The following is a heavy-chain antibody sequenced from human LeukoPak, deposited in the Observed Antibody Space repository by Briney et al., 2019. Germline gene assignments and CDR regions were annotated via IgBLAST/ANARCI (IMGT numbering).Heavy chain of an antibody. CDR3: ARLGGSLGLNYFDY. Sequence: ASVTVSCKASGYTFTGYYMHWVRQAPGQGLEWMGWINPNSGGTNYAQKFQGRVTMTRDTSISTAYMELSRLRSDDTAVYYCARLGGSLGLNYFDYWGQGTLVTVSS. D-gene: IGHD1-26*01. CDR1: GYTFTGYY. J-gene: IGHJ4*02. CDR2: INPNSGGT. V-gene: IGHV1-2*02.